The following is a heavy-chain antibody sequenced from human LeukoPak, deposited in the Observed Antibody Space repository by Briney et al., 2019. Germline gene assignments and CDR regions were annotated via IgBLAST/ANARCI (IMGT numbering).Heavy chain of an antibody. J-gene: IGHJ4*02. Sequence: SETLSLTCAVYGGSFSGYYWSWTRQPPGKGLEWIGEINHSGSTNYNPSLKSRVTISVDTSKNQFSLKLSSVTAAGTAVYYCARPSKRQVVAATRGYFDYWGQGTLVTVSS. CDR2: INHSGST. V-gene: IGHV4-34*01. CDR3: ARPSKRQVVAATRGYFDY. D-gene: IGHD2-15*01. CDR1: GGSFSGYY.